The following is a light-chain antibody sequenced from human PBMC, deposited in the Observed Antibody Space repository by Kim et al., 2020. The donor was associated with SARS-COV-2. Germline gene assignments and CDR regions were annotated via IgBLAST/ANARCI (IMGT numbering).Light chain of an antibody. CDR1: QSVLYSSNNKNY. Sequence: DIVMTQSPDSLAVSLGERATINCKSSQSVLYSSNNKNYLAWYQQKPGQPPKLLIYWASTRESGVPDRFSGSGSGTDFTLTISSLQAEDVAVYYCQQYCSTPSYTFGQGTKLEI. CDR2: WAS. V-gene: IGKV4-1*01. J-gene: IGKJ2*01. CDR3: QQYCSTPSYT.